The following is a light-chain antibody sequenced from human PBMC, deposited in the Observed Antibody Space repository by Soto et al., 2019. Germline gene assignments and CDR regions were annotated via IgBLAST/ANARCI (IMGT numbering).Light chain of an antibody. J-gene: IGKJ2*01. CDR2: SAF. CDR3: QQYIKGYT. Sequence: EVVMTQSPATLSVFPGERVTLSCRASQSVSTSVAWYQQNPGQAPRLLIYSAFTRASGIPPRFSGGGSGTDFTLTISSMESEDFAVDYCQQYIKGYTFGQGTKLEIK. CDR1: QSVSTS. V-gene: IGKV3-15*01.